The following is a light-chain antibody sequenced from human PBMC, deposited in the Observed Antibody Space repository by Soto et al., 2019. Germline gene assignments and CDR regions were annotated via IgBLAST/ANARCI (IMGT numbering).Light chain of an antibody. CDR3: QQYNSYSYT. J-gene: IGKJ2*01. CDR2: DAS. CDR1: QSISIW. Sequence: DVQMTQSPSTLSASVGDRVTITCRASQSISIWLAWYQQQPGKAPKLLIYDASSLESGVPSRFSGSGSGTEFTLTISSLQPDDFATYYCQQYNSYSYTFGQGTKLEIK. V-gene: IGKV1-5*01.